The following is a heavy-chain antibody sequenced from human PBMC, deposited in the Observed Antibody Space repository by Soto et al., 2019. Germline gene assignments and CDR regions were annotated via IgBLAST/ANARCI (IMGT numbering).Heavy chain of an antibody. CDR3: EAWCCGYRDLFLH. CDR1: GFTFSRSW. Sequence: EVHLVESGGDLVQPGGSLRLSCAASGFTFSRSWMSWVRQGPGKGLEWVAHIKYDGGETYYVDSVKGRFTISRHNAKTSVSMQMSGVTAADTAVYYCEAWCCGYRDLFLHWGQGALVTVSS. V-gene: IGHV3-7*05. CDR2: IKYDGGET. D-gene: IGHD5-18*01. J-gene: IGHJ4*02.